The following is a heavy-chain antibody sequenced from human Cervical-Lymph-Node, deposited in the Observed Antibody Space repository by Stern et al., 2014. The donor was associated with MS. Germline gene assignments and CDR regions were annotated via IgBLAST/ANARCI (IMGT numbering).Heavy chain of an antibody. J-gene: IGHJ4*02. CDR2: ITWNSVSV. CDR3: AKGSGGSGYYPVALDY. V-gene: IGHV3-9*01. D-gene: IGHD3-3*01. CDR1: GFTFDDYA. Sequence: VQLVDSGGGFVQPGRSLRLSCAASGFTFDDYAMHWVRPAPGKGLEWVSGITWNSVSVGYADSVKGRFTISRDNAKNSLYLQMNSLRGDDTALYYCAKGSGGSGYYPVALDYWGQGTLVTVSS.